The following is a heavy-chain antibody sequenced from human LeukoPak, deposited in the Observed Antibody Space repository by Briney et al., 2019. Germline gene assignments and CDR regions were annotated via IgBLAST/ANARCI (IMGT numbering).Heavy chain of an antibody. CDR2: ISSSSSYI. Sequence: GGSLRLSCAASGFTFSSYSMTWVRQAPGKGLEWVSSISSSSSYIYYADSVKGRFTISRDNAKNSLYLQMNSLRAEDTAVYYCARDYGSSTSCYTDWGQGTLVTVSP. D-gene: IGHD2-2*02. CDR3: ARDYGSSTSCYTD. CDR1: GFTFSSYS. J-gene: IGHJ4*02. V-gene: IGHV3-21*01.